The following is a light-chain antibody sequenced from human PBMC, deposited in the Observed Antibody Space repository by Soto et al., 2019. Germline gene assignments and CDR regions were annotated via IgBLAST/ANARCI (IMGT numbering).Light chain of an antibody. Sequence: DIQLTQSPSFLSASVGDRVTITCRASQGISSYLAWYQQKPGKVPKLLIYAASTLQSGVPSRFSGSGSATEFTLPISSLQPEDFATYYYQQLNSYPLTFGQGTRLEIK. V-gene: IGKV1-9*01. CDR1: QGISSY. CDR2: AAS. J-gene: IGKJ5*01. CDR3: QQLNSYPLT.